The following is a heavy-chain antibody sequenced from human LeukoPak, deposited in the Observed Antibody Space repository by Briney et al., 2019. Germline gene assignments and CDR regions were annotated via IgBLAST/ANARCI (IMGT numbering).Heavy chain of an antibody. CDR1: GFTFSSYA. CDR2: ISGSGGST. Sequence: GGSPGLSCAASGFTFSSYAMSWVRQAPGEGLEWVSAISGSGGSTYYADSVKGRFPISRDNSKNTLYLQMNSLRAEDTAVYYCAKGTEYSSSSVYFDYWGQGTLVTVSS. V-gene: IGHV3-23*01. J-gene: IGHJ4*02. CDR3: AKGTEYSSSSVYFDY. D-gene: IGHD6-6*01.